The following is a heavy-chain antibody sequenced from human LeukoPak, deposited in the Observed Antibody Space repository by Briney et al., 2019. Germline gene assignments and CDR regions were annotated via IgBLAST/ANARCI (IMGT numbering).Heavy chain of an antibody. V-gene: IGHV3-30*18. D-gene: IGHD3-3*01. CDR2: ISSYGSIK. Sequence: PWGSLRLSCTASKFTFSHYGMQWVRQAPGKGLEWVGVISSYGSIKVYADSVNGRFTLSRDNSINTVDLQINSLRAEDTAVYYCVKEYHSRGFGAYFDYWGQGPLVPVSS. CDR1: KFTFSHYG. CDR3: VKEYHSRGFGAYFDY. J-gene: IGHJ4*02.